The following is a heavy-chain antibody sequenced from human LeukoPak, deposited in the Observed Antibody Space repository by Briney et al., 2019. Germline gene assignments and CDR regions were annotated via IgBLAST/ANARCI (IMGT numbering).Heavy chain of an antibody. V-gene: IGHV1-2*02. J-gene: IGHJ4*02. D-gene: IGHD3-10*01. CDR3: ARDPYDYGSGSYPDY. CDR1: XYTFTGYY. CDR2: INPNSGGT. Sequence: ASVXVSCKXSXYTFTGYYMHWVRQAPGQGLEWMGWINPNSGGTNYAQKFQGRVTMTRDTPISTAYMELSRLRSDDTAVYYCARDPYDYGSGSYPDYWGQGTLVTVSS.